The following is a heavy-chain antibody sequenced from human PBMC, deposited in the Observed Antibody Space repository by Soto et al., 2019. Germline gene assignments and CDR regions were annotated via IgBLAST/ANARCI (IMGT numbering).Heavy chain of an antibody. Sequence: PSETLSLTCTVSGGSISSYYWSWIRQPPGKGLEWIGYIYYSGSTNYNPSLKSRVTISVDTSKNQFALKLSSVTAADTAVYYCAGSSLEMATIPLDYWGQGTLVTVSS. CDR1: GGSISSYY. J-gene: IGHJ4*02. V-gene: IGHV4-59*01. CDR3: AGSSLEMATIPLDY. CDR2: IYYSGST. D-gene: IGHD5-12*01.